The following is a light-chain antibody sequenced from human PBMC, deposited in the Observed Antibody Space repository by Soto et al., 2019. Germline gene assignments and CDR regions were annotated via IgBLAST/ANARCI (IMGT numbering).Light chain of an antibody. CDR3: QQYNNSPLT. CDR1: QSVSSRY. J-gene: IGKJ4*01. CDR2: GAS. V-gene: IGKV3-15*01. Sequence: ESVLTQSPGTLSLSPGERGTPSCTASQSVSSRYLAWYQQKPGKAPRLLIYGASTRATGIPARFSGSGSGTEFTLTISSLQSEELEVYYCQQYNNSPLTFGGGTKVDIK.